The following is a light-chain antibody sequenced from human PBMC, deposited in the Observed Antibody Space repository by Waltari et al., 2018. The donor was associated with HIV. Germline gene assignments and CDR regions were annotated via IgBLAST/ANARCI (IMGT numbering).Light chain of an antibody. CDR1: ALPKKL. CDR3: YSTDTTGNHGGV. Sequence: YKLTQPPSVSVSPGQSARITCPGHALPKKLTFWYQQKSGQAPMLVIYEDNKRPSGIPERFSGSSSGTMATLTISGAQIDDEGDYYCYSTDTTGNHGGVFGTGTKVTVL. V-gene: IGLV3-10*01. J-gene: IGLJ1*01. CDR2: EDN.